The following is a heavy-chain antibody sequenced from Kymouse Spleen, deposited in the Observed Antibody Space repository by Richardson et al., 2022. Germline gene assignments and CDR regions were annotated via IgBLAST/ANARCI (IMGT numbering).Heavy chain of an antibody. J-gene: IGHJ5*02. D-gene: IGHD3-10*01. V-gene: IGHV4-39*01. CDR3: ARHEQYNWNYEIGLLLWFGELWGWFDP. CDR1: GGSISSSSYY. Sequence: QLQLQESGPGLVKPSETLSLTCTVSGGSISSSSYYWGWIRQPPGKGLEWIGSIYYSGSTYYNPSLKSRVTISVDTSKNQFSLKLSSVTAADTAVYYCARHEQYNWNYEIGLLLWFGELWGWFDPWGQGTLVTVSS. CDR2: IYYSGST.